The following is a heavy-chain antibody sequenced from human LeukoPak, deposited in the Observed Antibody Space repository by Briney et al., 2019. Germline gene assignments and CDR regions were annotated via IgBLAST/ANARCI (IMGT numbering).Heavy chain of an antibody. CDR2: ISYDGSNK. CDR3: ARWELPSLFDY. J-gene: IGHJ4*02. D-gene: IGHD1-26*01. Sequence: GGSLRLSCAASGFTFSGYAMHWVRQAPGKGLEWVAVISYDGSNKYYADSVKGRFTISRDNSKNTLYRQMNSLRAEDTAVYYCARWELPSLFDYWGQGTLVTVSS. V-gene: IGHV3-30-3*01. CDR1: GFTFSGYA.